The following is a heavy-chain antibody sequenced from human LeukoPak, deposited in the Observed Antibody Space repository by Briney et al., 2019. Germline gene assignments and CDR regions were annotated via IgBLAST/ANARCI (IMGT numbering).Heavy chain of an antibody. CDR2: ISAYNGNT. D-gene: IGHD5-18*01. Sequence: ASVKVSCKASGYTFTDYYIHWLRQAPGQGLEWMGWISAYNGNTNYAQKLQGRVTMTTDTSTSTAYMELRSLRSEDTAVYYCARAGGGYYFSYMDVWGKGTTVTISS. CDR1: GYTFTDYY. V-gene: IGHV1-18*04. J-gene: IGHJ6*03. CDR3: ARAGGGYYFSYMDV.